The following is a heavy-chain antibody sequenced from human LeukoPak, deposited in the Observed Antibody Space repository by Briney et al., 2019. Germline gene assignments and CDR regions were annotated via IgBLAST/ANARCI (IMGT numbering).Heavy chain of an antibody. CDR1: GFTFSSYW. Sequence: GGSLRLSCAASGFTFSSYWMNWVRQAPGKGLVWVSRINSDGSNTKYADSVKGRFTISRDNAKNSLYLQMNSLRAEDTAVYYCARKGDSSGYYFFGSWGQGTLVTVSS. J-gene: IGHJ5*01. CDR2: INSDGSNT. D-gene: IGHD3-22*01. V-gene: IGHV3-74*01. CDR3: ARKGDSSGYYFFGS.